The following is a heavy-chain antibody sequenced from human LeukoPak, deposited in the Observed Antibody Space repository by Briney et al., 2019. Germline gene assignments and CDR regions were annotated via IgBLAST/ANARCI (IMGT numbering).Heavy chain of an antibody. V-gene: IGHV3-7*01. D-gene: IGHD4-11*01. CDR3: ARDGGLHYGDFDY. Sequence: GGSLRLSCAASGFSFSTYWMSWVRQAPWRGLEWVANIKPHGSEKYYVDSVKGRFTISRDNAKNSLYLQMNSLRAEDTAVYYCARDGGLHYGDFDYWGQGTLVTVSS. CDR2: IKPHGSEK. CDR1: GFSFSTYW. J-gene: IGHJ4*02.